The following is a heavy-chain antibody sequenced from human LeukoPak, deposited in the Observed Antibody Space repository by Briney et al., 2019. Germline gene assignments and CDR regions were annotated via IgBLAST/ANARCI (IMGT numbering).Heavy chain of an antibody. Sequence: SETLSLTCTVSGGSISSYYWSWIRQPPGKGLEWIGYIYYSGSTNYNPSLKSRVTISVDTSKNQFSLKLRSPHLGSYGYGPWELPVPYFDYWGQGTLVTVSS. CDR2: IYYSGST. J-gene: IGHJ4*02. CDR1: GGSISSYY. CDR3: ELPVPYFDY. D-gene: IGHD3-16*01. V-gene: IGHV4-59*01.